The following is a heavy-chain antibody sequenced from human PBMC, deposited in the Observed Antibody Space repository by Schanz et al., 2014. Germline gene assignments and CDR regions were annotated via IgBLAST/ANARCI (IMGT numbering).Heavy chain of an antibody. CDR3: ATIWGYCTATACQILEVLDV. CDR1: GGTFNSYT. J-gene: IGHJ3*01. V-gene: IGHV1-18*01. CDR2: ISPYTGNT. Sequence: QVQLVQSGAEVKKPGSSMKVSCKASGGTFNSYTINWVRQAPGQGLEWVGWISPYTGNTHYFDKMEGRVTMTTDTSTSTAYMELRSLRSDDTAMYYCATIWGYCTATACQILEVLDVWGQGTMVTVSS. D-gene: IGHD2-8*02.